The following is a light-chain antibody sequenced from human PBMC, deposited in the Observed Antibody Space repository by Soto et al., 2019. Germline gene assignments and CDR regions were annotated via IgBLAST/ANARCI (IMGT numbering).Light chain of an antibody. CDR1: HSISNY. CDR3: QQSYSTPIT. CDR2: AAS. V-gene: IGKV1-39*01. Sequence: IKMNQSPSSLSASVGDRVTITCRASHSISNYLNWYQHRPGKAPNLLIYAASSLQSGVPSRFSGSESGTDFTLTITSLQPEDSATYYCQQSYSTPITFGQGTLLEIK. J-gene: IGKJ5*01.